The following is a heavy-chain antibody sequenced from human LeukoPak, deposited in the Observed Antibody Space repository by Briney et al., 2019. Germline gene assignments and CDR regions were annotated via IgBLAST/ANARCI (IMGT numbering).Heavy chain of an antibody. V-gene: IGHV1-46*01. CDR2: INPSGGST. Sequence: ASVKVSCKASGYTFTSYYMHWVRQAPGQGLEWMGIINPSGGSTSYAQKFQGRVTMTRDTSTSTVYMELSSLRSEDTAVCYCARDWGDRLPLTGYSSGWRLKTNPLLDYWGQGTLVTVSS. CDR1: GYTFTSYY. D-gene: IGHD6-19*01. J-gene: IGHJ4*02. CDR3: ARDWGDRLPLTGYSSGWRLKTNPLLDY.